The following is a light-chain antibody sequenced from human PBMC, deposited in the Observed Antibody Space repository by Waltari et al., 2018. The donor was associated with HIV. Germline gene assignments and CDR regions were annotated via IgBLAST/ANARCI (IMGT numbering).Light chain of an antibody. Sequence: EIVLTQSPGTLSLSPGESATLSCRASQRISSSYLAWYQQKPGQAPRLLIYGASSRATRIPDRFSGSVSATDFTLTINGLEPEDFALYYCQQYGSSRTFGQGTNGEIK. J-gene: IGKJ1*01. V-gene: IGKV3-20*01. CDR3: QQYGSSRT. CDR2: GAS. CDR1: QRISSSY.